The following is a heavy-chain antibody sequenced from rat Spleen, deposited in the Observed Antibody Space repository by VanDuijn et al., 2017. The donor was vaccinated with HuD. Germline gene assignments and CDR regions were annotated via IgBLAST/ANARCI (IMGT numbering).Heavy chain of an antibody. CDR1: GFTFSDYN. V-gene: IGHV5S10*01. D-gene: IGHD1-12*02. CDR2: IIYDGSRT. J-gene: IGHJ4*01. Sequence: EVQLVESGGGLVQPGRSLKLSCAASGFTFSDYNMAWVRQAPKKGLEWVATIIYDGSRTFYRDSVKGRFTISRDKAKSTLYLQMDSLRSEDTATYYCATDGYYDGTYYSVYVMDAWTQGASVTVSA. CDR3: ATDGYYDGTYYSVYVMDA.